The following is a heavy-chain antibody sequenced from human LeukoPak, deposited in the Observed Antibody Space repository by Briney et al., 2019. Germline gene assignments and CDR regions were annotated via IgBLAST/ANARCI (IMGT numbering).Heavy chain of an antibody. CDR1: GFTFSSYW. CDR2: IKQDGSEK. CDR3: ARDRNTFGVDY. Sequence: GGSLRFSCAATGFTFSSYWMNWVRQAPGKGLEWVANIKQDGSEKYYVDSVKGRFTISRDNAKNSLYLQMNSLRAEVTAVYYCARDRNTFGVDYWGQGTLVIVSS. V-gene: IGHV3-7*01. J-gene: IGHJ4*02. D-gene: IGHD3-10*01.